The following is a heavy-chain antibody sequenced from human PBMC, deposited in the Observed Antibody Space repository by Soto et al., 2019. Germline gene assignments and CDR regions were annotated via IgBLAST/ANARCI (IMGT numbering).Heavy chain of an antibody. J-gene: IGHJ4*02. CDR2: ISYDGSNK. CDR3: AKDLPRIRSLVPREGIDY. CDR1: GFTFSSYG. Sequence: PGGSLRLSCAASGFTFSSYGMHWVRQAPGKGLEWVAVISYDGSNKYYADSVKGRFTISRDNSKNTLYLQMNSLRAEDTAVYYCAKDLPRIRSLVPREGIDYWGQGTLVTVSS. D-gene: IGHD3-3*01. V-gene: IGHV3-30*18.